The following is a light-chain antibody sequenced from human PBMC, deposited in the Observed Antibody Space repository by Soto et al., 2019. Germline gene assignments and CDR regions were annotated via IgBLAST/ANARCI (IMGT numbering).Light chain of an antibody. CDR3: QQRSSWPYT. V-gene: IGKV3-11*01. Sequence: EIVLTQSPATLSLSPGERATLSCRASQSVSSYLAWYQQKPGQAPRLLIYDESKRAAGIPARFSGSGSGTDFTLTSSSLEPEDFAVYYCQQRSSWPYTFGQGTKLEI. CDR2: DES. CDR1: QSVSSY. J-gene: IGKJ2*01.